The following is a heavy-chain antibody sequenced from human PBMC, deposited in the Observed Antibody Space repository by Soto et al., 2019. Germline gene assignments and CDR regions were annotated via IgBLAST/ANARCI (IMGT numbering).Heavy chain of an antibody. CDR2: IYYSGST. Sequence: SETLSLTCTVSGGSISSSSYYWGWIRQPPGKGLEWIGSIYYSGSTYYNPSLKSRVTISVDTSKNQFSLKLSSVTAADTAVYYCARRFDYDVAATRPYYFDYWGQGTLVTVSS. J-gene: IGHJ4*02. D-gene: IGHD3-16*01. V-gene: IGHV4-39*01. CDR3: ARRFDYDVAATRPYYFDY. CDR1: GGSISSSSYY.